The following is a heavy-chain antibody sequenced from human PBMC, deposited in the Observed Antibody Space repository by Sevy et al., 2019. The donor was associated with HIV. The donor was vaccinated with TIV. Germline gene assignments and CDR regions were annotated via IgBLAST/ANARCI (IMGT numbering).Heavy chain of an antibody. CDR2: ISSISNYI. J-gene: IGHJ6*02. CDR3: XXXXXXXXXXXXYGMDV. CDR1: GFTFSDYN. Sequence: GGSLRLSCAASGFTFSDYNMNWVRQAPGKGLEWVSSISSISNYIYYADSVKGRFTISRDNAKNSLYLQMNSLRAEDXXXXXXXXXXXXXXXXXXYGMDVXGQGTTVTVSS. V-gene: IGHV3-21*01.